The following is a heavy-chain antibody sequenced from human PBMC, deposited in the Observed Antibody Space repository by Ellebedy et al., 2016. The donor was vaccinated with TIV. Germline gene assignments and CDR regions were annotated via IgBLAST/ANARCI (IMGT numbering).Heavy chain of an antibody. CDR1: GGSISSGDYY. CDR3: ARRPGWQLANFDY. J-gene: IGHJ4*02. D-gene: IGHD6-6*01. Sequence: MPSETLSLTCTVSGGSISSGDYYWSWIRQPPGKGLEWIGYIYYSGSTNYNPSLKSRVTISVDTSKNQFSLRLSSVTAADTAVYYCARRPGWQLANFDYWGQGTLVTVSS. V-gene: IGHV4-61*08. CDR2: IYYSGST.